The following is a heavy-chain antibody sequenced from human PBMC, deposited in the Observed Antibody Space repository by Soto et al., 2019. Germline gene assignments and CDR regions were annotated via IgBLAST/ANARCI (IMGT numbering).Heavy chain of an antibody. Sequence: GESLKISCKGSGYSFTSYWISWVRQMPGKGLEWMGRIDPSDSYTNYSPSFQGHVTISADKSISTAYLQWSSLKASDTAMYYCARRFGELAGFYYYYGMDVWGQGTTVTVSS. J-gene: IGHJ6*02. D-gene: IGHD3-10*01. CDR1: GYSFTSYW. V-gene: IGHV5-10-1*01. CDR2: IDPSDSYT. CDR3: ARRFGELAGFYYYYGMDV.